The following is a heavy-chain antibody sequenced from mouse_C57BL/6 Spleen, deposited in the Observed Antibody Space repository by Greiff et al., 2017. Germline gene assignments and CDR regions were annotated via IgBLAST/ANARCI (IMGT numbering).Heavy chain of an antibody. CDR3: ARSPFMTAYAMDY. CDR2: IYPSDSET. D-gene: IGHD1-1*01. J-gene: IGHJ4*01. CDR1: GYTFTSYW. Sequence: QVQLKQPGAELVRPGSSVKLSCKASGYTFTSYWMDWVKQRPGQGLEWIGNIYPSDSETHYNQKFKDKATLTVDKSSSTAYMQLSSLTSEDSAVYYCARSPFMTAYAMDYWGQGTSVTVSS. V-gene: IGHV1-61*01.